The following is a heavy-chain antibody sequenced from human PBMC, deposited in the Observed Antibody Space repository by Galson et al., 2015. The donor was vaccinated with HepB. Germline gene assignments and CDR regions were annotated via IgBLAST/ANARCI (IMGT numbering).Heavy chain of an antibody. V-gene: IGHV3-9*01. CDR1: GFTFDDYA. D-gene: IGHD5-24*01. CDR3: AKDGERDGYNPYFDY. CDR2: ISWNSGSI. Sequence: SLRLSCAASGFTFDDYAMHWVRQAPGKGLEWVSGISWNSGSIGYADSVKGRFTISRDNAKNSLYLQMNSLRAEDTALYYCAKDGERDGYNPYFDYWGQGTLVTVSS. J-gene: IGHJ4*02.